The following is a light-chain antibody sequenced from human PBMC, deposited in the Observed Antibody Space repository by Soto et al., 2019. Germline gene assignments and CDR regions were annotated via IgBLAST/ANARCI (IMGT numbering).Light chain of an antibody. CDR3: RSYSTISTYV. Sequence: ALTQPASVSGSPGQSITISCTGTSSDIGSYNYVSWYQQYPGKAPKLMIYDVSNRPSGVSNRFSGSKSGNTASLTISGLQAADEADYYCRSYSTISTYVFGTGNKVTVL. V-gene: IGLV2-14*01. CDR1: SSDIGSYNY. CDR2: DVS. J-gene: IGLJ1*01.